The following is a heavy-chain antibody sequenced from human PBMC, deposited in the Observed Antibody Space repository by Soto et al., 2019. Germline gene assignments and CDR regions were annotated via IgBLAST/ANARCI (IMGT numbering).Heavy chain of an antibody. CDR2: ISSSGGSI. J-gene: IGHJ4*02. CDR3: ARSFEGSGSYYKPLYFDY. V-gene: IGHV3-64*02. D-gene: IGHD3-10*01. CDR1: GFTFSSYA. Sequence: GGSLRLSCTVSGFTFSSYAIHWFCQAPGKRLECVSAISSSGGSIYYADSVKGRFTISRDNSKNTLYLQMDSLRVDDMAVYYCARSFEGSGSYYKPLYFDYWGPGTLVTVSS.